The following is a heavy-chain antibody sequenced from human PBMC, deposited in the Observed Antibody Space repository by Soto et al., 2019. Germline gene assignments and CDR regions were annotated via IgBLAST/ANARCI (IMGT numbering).Heavy chain of an antibody. Sequence: SETLSLTCAVYGGSFSGYYWSWIRQTPGKGLEWIGEINHSESTNYNPSLKSRVTISVDTSKNQFSLKLSSVTAADTAVYYCARGWWEARPSIDYYYGMDVWGQGTTVTVSS. D-gene: IGHD6-6*01. CDR1: GGSFSGYY. J-gene: IGHJ6*02. CDR3: ARGWWEARPSIDYYYGMDV. CDR2: INHSEST. V-gene: IGHV4-34*01.